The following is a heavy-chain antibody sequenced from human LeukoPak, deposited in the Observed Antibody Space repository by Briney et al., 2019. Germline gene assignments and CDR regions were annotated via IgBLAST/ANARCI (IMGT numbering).Heavy chain of an antibody. CDR2: IKSKTDGGTT. V-gene: IGHV3-15*01. Sequence: GRSLRLSCAASGFTFSSYAMHWVRQAPGKGLEWVGRIKSKTDGGTTDYAAPVKGRFTISRDDSKNTLYLQMNSLKTEDTAVYYCTTHYDSSGYYPYYFDYWGQGTLVTVSS. CDR1: GFTFSSYA. D-gene: IGHD3-22*01. CDR3: TTHYDSSGYYPYYFDY. J-gene: IGHJ4*02.